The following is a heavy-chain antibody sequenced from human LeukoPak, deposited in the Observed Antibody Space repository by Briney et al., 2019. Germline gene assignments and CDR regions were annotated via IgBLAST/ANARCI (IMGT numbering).Heavy chain of an antibody. D-gene: IGHD6-13*01. Sequence: PSETLSLTCTVSGGPIRSYSWSWIRQPPGRGPEWIGYMYDSGSTNYNPSLKSRVTISVDTSKNQFSLKLHSVTAADTAVYFCAMSSSWPALFDYWGQGTLVSVSS. J-gene: IGHJ4*02. CDR3: AMSSSWPALFDY. CDR1: GGPIRSYS. V-gene: IGHV4-59*01. CDR2: MYDSGST.